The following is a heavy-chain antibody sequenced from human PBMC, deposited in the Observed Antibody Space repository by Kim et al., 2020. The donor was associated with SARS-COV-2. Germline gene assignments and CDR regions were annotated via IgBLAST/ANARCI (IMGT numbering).Heavy chain of an antibody. Sequence: SETLSLTCTVSGGSISSSSYYWGWIRQPPGKGLEWIGSIYYSGSTYYNPSLKSRVTISVDTSKNQFSLKLSSVTAADTAVYYCARQGKVAAAGANYYYYG. V-gene: IGHV4-39*01. CDR2: IYYSGST. J-gene: IGHJ6*01. CDR1: GGSISSSSYY. CDR3: ARQGKVAAAGANYYYYG. D-gene: IGHD6-13*01.